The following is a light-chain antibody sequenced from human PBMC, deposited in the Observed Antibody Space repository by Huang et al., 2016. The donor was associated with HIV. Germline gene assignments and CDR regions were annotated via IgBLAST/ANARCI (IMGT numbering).Light chain of an antibody. V-gene: IGKV3-15*01. J-gene: IGKJ4*01. CDR3: QQYNNWPPLT. CDR1: QRVSSN. Sequence: EIVMTQSPATLSVSPGERATLSCRASQRVSSNLAGYQQKPGQAPRLLISGASTRATGIPARFSGSGSGTEFTLTISSLQSEDFAVYYCQQYNNWPPLTFGGGTKVEIK. CDR2: GAS.